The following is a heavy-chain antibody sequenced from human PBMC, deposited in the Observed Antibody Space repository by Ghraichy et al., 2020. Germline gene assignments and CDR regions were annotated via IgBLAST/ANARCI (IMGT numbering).Heavy chain of an antibody. V-gene: IGHV3-30-3*01. CDR3: ARGLDYDILTGNYYGMDV. CDR2: ISYDGSNK. Sequence: GGSLRLSCAASGFTFSSYAMHWVRQAPGKGLEWVAVISYDGSNKYYADSVKGRFTISRDNSKNTLYLQMNSLRAEDTAVYYCARGLDYDILTGNYYGMDVWGQGTTVTVSS. D-gene: IGHD3-9*01. CDR1: GFTFSSYA. J-gene: IGHJ6*02.